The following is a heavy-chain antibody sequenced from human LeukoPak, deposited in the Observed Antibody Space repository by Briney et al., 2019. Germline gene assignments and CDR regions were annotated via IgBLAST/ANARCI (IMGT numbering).Heavy chain of an antibody. J-gene: IGHJ2*01. CDR2: ISYSGST. CDR1: GDSISSYS. D-gene: IGHD1-26*01. Sequence: SETLSLTCTVSGDSISSYSWSWIRQPPGKGLEWIGYISYSGSTVYNPSLKSRLTISVDTSKNQFSLKLTSVTAADTAVYYCARYGRTWYFDLWGRGTLATVSS. V-gene: IGHV4-59*01. CDR3: ARYGRTWYFDL.